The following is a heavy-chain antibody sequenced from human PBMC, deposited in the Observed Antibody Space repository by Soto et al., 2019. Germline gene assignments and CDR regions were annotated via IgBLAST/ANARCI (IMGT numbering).Heavy chain of an antibody. CDR1: GGTFSSYA. CDR2: IIPIFGTA. J-gene: IGHJ4*02. Sequence: SVKVSCRASGGTFSSYAISWVRQAPGQGLEWMGGIIPIFGTANYAQKVQGRVTITADKSTSTAYMELSSLRSEDTAVYYCARPHHSGSDDKGFDYWGQGTLVTVSS. V-gene: IGHV1-69*06. CDR3: ARPHHSGSDDKGFDY. D-gene: IGHD3-10*01.